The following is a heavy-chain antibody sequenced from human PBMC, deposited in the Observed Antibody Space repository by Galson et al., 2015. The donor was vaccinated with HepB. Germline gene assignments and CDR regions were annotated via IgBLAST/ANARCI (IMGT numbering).Heavy chain of an antibody. CDR2: IRSKANSYAT. J-gene: IGHJ6*02. V-gene: IGHV3-73*01. Sequence: SLRLSCAASGFTFSGSAMHWVRQASGKGLEWVGRIRSKANSYATAYAASVKGRFTISRDDSKNTAYLQMNSLKTEDTAVYYCTTTVDTAMVVYGMDVWGQGTTVTVSS. D-gene: IGHD5-18*01. CDR1: GFTFSGSA. CDR3: TTTVDTAMVVYGMDV.